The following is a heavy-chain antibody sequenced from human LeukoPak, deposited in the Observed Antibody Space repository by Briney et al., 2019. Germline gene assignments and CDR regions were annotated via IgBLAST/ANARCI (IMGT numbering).Heavy chain of an antibody. D-gene: IGHD4-17*01. J-gene: IGHJ3*02. CDR3: ARDSSLRGAFDI. CDR1: GGSFSGYS. CDR2: IYYSGST. V-gene: IGHV4-59*06. Sequence: SETLSLTCTVSGGSFSGYSWNWIRQPPGKGLEWIGYIYYSGSTYYNPSLKSRVTISVDTSKNQFSLKLSSVTAADTAVYYCARDSSLRGAFDIWGQGTMVTVSS.